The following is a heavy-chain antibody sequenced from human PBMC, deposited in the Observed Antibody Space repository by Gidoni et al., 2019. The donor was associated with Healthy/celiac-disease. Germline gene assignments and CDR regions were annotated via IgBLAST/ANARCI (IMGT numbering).Heavy chain of an antibody. Sequence: QVQLVQSGAEVKKPGASVKVSCKASGYTFTGYYMHWVRQAPGKGLEWMGWINPNSGGTNYAQKFQGWVTMTRDTSISTAYMELSRLRSDDTAVYYCARALEYSSTDYYYYYGMDVWGQGTTVTVSS. CDR2: INPNSGGT. CDR1: GYTFTGYY. J-gene: IGHJ6*02. D-gene: IGHD6-6*01. CDR3: ARALEYSSTDYYYYYGMDV. V-gene: IGHV1-2*04.